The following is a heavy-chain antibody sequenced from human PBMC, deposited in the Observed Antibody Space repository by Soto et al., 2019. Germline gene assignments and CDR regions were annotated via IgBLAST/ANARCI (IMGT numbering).Heavy chain of an antibody. J-gene: IGHJ6*02. CDR3: ARMSTFRYCSSTSCRYGMDV. V-gene: IGHV4-34*01. D-gene: IGHD2-2*01. CDR2: INHSGST. CDR1: GGSFSGYY. Sequence: SETLSLTCAVYGGSFSGYYWSWIRQPPGKGLEWIGEINHSGSTNYNPSLKSRVIISVDTSKNQFSLKLSSVTAADTAVYYCARMSTFRYCSSTSCRYGMDVWGQGTTVTVSS.